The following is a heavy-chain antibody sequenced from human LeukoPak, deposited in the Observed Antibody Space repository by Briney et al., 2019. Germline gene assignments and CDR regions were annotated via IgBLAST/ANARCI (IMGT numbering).Heavy chain of an antibody. Sequence: SETLSLTRTVSGGSISSSSYYWGWIRQPPGKGLEWIGSIYYSGSTYYNPSLKSRVTISVDTSKNQFSLKLSSVTAADTAVYYCARHPTSPMITFGGVIRKGAFDIWGQGTMVTVSS. D-gene: IGHD3-16*02. CDR2: IYYSGST. CDR3: ARHPTSPMITFGGVIRKGAFDI. J-gene: IGHJ3*02. CDR1: GGSISSSSYY. V-gene: IGHV4-39*01.